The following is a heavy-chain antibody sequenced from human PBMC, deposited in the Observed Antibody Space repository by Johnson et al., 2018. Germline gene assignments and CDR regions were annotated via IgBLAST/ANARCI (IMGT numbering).Heavy chain of an antibody. CDR1: GGSFSGYY. J-gene: IGHJ3*02. Sequence: QVQLQQWGAGLLKPSETLSLTCAVYGGSFSGYYWSWIRQPPGKGLEWIGEINHSGSTNYNPSLKSRVTISVDTSKNQFSLKLSSVTAADTAVYYCARGLAPSDYDILTGYDAFDIWGQGTMVTVSS. D-gene: IGHD3-9*01. CDR3: ARGLAPSDYDILTGYDAFDI. CDR2: INHSGST. V-gene: IGHV4-34*01.